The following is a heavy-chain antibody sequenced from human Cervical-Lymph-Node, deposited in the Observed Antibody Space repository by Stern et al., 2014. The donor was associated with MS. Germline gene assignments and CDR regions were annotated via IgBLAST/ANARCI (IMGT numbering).Heavy chain of an antibody. V-gene: IGHV3-33*01. J-gene: IGHJ4*02. CDR2: IWYDGSNK. D-gene: IGHD6-6*01. CDR3: ARDSDTSSFYFDY. CDR1: GFTFSTFG. Sequence: VQLVQSGGGVVQPGRSLRLSCAASGFTFSTFGMHWVRQAPGKGLEWGAVIWYDGSNKYYADSVKGRFTISRDDSKNTLYLHMNSLRAEDTAVYYCARDSDTSSFYFDYWGQGTLVTVSS.